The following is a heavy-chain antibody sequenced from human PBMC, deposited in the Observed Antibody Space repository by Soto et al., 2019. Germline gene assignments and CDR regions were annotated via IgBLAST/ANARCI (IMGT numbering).Heavy chain of an antibody. J-gene: IGHJ4*02. V-gene: IGHV3-30*18. Sequence: QVQLVESGGGVVQPGRSLRLSCAASGFTFSNYGMHWVRQAPGKGLEWVAVISSDGSSQYYADSVKGRFTISRDNSKNTLSLQMNSLRTEDTAVYYCAKESRGYSGSYYDYWGQGTLVTVSS. CDR2: ISSDGSSQ. D-gene: IGHD1-26*01. CDR3: AKESRGYSGSYYDY. CDR1: GFTFSNYG.